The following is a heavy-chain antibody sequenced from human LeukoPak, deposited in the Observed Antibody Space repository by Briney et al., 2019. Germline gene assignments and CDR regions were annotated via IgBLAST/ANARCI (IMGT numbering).Heavy chain of an antibody. CDR1: GGSISSTNW. CDR2: ISHSGST. D-gene: IGHD3-22*01. Sequence: SETLSLTCAVSGGSISSTNWRSWVRQPPGKGLEWIGEISHSGSTNYNPSLESRVTISVDKSKNQFSLKLSSVTAADTAVYYCARDLSDSSGYYTDYWGQGTVVTVSS. CDR3: ARDLSDSSGYYTDY. V-gene: IGHV4-4*02. J-gene: IGHJ4*02.